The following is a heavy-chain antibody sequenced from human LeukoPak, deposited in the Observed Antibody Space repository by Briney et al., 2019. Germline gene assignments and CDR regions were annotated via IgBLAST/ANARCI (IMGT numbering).Heavy chain of an antibody. CDR2: TSAYSGNT. Sequence: GASVKVSCKASDYTFTSYSITWVRLAPGQGLEWMGWTSAYSGNTNYAQKFQGRVTMTTDTSTSTAYMELRSLRSDATAVYYCAREGATAGIGINSFDYWGQGTLVTVSS. D-gene: IGHD6-13*01. CDR3: AREGATAGIGINSFDY. CDR1: DYTFTSYS. V-gene: IGHV1-18*01. J-gene: IGHJ4*02.